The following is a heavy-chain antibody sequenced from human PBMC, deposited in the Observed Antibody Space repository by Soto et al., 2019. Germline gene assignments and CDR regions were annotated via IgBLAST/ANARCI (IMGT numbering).Heavy chain of an antibody. J-gene: IGHJ4*02. CDR3: ARDLGSGYDPGDY. Sequence: GASVKVSCKTSGDIFSGYSISWVRQAPGQGLEWMGGIIPIFGTTNYAQRFHGRVTITADKSTSTVYMELYSLKSEDTAVYYCARDLGSGYDPGDYWGQGNLVTFSS. CDR1: GDIFSGYS. CDR2: IIPIFGTT. D-gene: IGHD5-12*01. V-gene: IGHV1-69*06.